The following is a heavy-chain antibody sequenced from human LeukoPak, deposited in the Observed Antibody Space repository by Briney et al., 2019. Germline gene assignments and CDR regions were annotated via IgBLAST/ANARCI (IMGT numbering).Heavy chain of an antibody. CDR2: IIPIFGTA. Sequence: GASVKVSCKASGGTFISYAISWVRQAPGQGLEWMGGIIPIFGTANYAQKFQGRVTITTDESTSTAYVELSSLRSEDTAVYYCARDYYYDSSGSHTDAFDIWGQGTMVTVSS. CDR1: GGTFISYA. D-gene: IGHD3-22*01. CDR3: ARDYYYDSSGSHTDAFDI. J-gene: IGHJ3*02. V-gene: IGHV1-69*05.